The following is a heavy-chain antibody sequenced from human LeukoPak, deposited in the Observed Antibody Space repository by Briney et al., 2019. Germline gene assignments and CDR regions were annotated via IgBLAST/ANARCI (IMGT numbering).Heavy chain of an antibody. Sequence: PETLSLTCTVSSYSLNSGYSWGWIRQPPGMGLEWIGNIYRSGSTYYNPSLASRVTISIDMSKNQFSLRLRSVTASDTAVYYCARTDQSGYSFGSDFYNWGQGTLVTVSS. CDR1: SYSLNSGYS. CDR3: ARTDQSGYSFGSDFYN. D-gene: IGHD5-18*01. V-gene: IGHV4-38-2*02. CDR2: IYRSGST. J-gene: IGHJ4*02.